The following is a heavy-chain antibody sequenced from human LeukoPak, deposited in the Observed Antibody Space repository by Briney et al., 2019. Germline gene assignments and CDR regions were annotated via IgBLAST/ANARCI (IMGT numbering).Heavy chain of an antibody. CDR3: ARDGGTGTTDY. J-gene: IGHJ4*02. D-gene: IGHD1-1*01. V-gene: IGHV3-74*01. Sequence: AGGSVRLSCAASGFTLSRYWMHWVRQAPGKGLVWVSRINSDGSTTNYADSVKGRFTISKDTAKNTLYLQMNSLRADDTAVYYCARDGGTGTTDYWGQGTLVTVSS. CDR1: GFTLSRYW. CDR2: INSDGSTT.